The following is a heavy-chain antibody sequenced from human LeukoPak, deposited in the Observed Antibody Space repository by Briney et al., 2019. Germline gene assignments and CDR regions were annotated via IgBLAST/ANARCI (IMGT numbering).Heavy chain of an antibody. CDR1: GYTFTSYD. CDR3: ATPSGSYCGSYFDY. Sequence: ASVKVSCKASGYTFTSYDINWVRQATGQGLEWMGWMNPNSGNTGCAQKFQGRVTMTRNTSISTAYMELSSLRSEGTAVYYCATPSGSYCGSYFDYWGQGTLVTVSS. J-gene: IGHJ4*02. D-gene: IGHD1-26*01. CDR2: MNPNSGNT. V-gene: IGHV1-8*01.